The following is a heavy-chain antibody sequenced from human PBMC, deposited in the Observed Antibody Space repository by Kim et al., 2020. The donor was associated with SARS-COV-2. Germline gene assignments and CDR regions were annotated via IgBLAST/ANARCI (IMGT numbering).Heavy chain of an antibody. CDR3: AREWEIPGYDTFDI. CDR1: RYTFSAYYY. J-gene: IGHJ3*02. D-gene: IGHD1-26*01. V-gene: IGHV1-2*02. Sequence: ASVKVSCKASRYTFSAYYYIHWVRQAPGQGLEWMGWINGNSGETGFTQKFQGRVTMTRDTSINTAYMELNRLTSDDTAMYYCAREWEIPGYDTFDIWGQGTMVTVSS. CDR2: INGNSGET.